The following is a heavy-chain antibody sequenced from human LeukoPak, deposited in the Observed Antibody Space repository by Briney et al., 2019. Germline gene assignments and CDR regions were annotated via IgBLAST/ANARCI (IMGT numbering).Heavy chain of an antibody. CDR3: ARRRDIVGAIDWFDP. V-gene: IGHV4-34*01. CDR2: INHSGST. J-gene: IGHJ5*02. CDR1: GGSFSGYY. D-gene: IGHD1-26*01. Sequence: SETLSLTCAVYGGSFSGYYWSWIRQPPGKGLEWIGEINHSGSTNYNPSLKSRVTISVDTSKNQFSLKLSSVTAADTAVYYCARRRDIVGAIDWFDPWGQGTLVTVSS.